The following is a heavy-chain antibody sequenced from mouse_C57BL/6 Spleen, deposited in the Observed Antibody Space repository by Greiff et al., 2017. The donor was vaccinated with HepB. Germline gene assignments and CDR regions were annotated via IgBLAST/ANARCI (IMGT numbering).Heavy chain of an antibody. CDR1: GFTFSDYG. V-gene: IGHV5-17*01. Sequence: VQLKESGGGLVKPGGSLKLSCAASGFTFSDYGMHWVRQAPEKGLEWVAYISSGSSTIYYADTVKGRFTISRDNAKNTLFLQMTSLRSEDTAMYYCARPDYYGNYVGYYAMDYWGQGTSVTVSS. CDR3: ARPDYYGNYVGYYAMDY. CDR2: ISSGSSTI. J-gene: IGHJ4*01. D-gene: IGHD2-1*01.